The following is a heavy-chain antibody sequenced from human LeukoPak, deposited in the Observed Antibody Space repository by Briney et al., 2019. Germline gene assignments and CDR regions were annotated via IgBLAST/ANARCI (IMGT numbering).Heavy chain of an antibody. CDR1: GYTFTSYG. D-gene: IGHD6-13*01. CDR3: ARDQKTGYSSSWSTGDI. Sequence: ASVKVSCKASGYTFTSYGISWVRQAPGQGLEWMGWISAYNGNTNYAQKLQGRVTMTTDTSTSTAYMELRSLRSDDTAVYYCARDQKTGYSSSWSTGDIWGQGTMVTVSS. J-gene: IGHJ3*02. V-gene: IGHV1-18*01. CDR2: ISAYNGNT.